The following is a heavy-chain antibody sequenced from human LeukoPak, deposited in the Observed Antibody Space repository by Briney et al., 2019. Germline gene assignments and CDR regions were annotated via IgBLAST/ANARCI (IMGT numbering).Heavy chain of an antibody. Sequence: SETLSLTCTVAGGSISSSSYYWGWTRQPPGKGLEWIGSIYYSGSTYYTPSLKSRLTISVDTSKNQFYQKLSSVTAADTAVYYCARHPSRYYGSGSYLNPWGQGPLVTVSS. CDR3: ARHPSRYYGSGSYLNP. CDR2: IYYSGST. CDR1: GGSISSSSYY. D-gene: IGHD3-10*01. J-gene: IGHJ5*02. V-gene: IGHV4-39*01.